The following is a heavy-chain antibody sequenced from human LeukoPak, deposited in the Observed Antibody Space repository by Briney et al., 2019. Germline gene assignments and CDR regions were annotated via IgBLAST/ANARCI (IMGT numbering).Heavy chain of an antibody. D-gene: IGHD3-10*01. Sequence: SETLSLTCTVSGGSISSGTYYWSWIRQPPGKGLEWIGYIYYSGSTNYNPSLKSRLTISVDTSKNQFSLKLSSVTAADTAVYYCARYYYVSGSYYFDYWGQGTLVTASS. CDR2: IYYSGST. J-gene: IGHJ4*02. V-gene: IGHV4-61*01. CDR3: ARYYYVSGSYYFDY. CDR1: GGSISSGTYY.